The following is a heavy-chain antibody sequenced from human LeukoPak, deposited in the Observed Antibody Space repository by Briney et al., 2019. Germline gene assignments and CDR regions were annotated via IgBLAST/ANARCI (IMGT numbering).Heavy chain of an antibody. V-gene: IGHV3-9*01. D-gene: IGHD3-9*01. CDR2: ISWNSGSI. CDR3: AKVDRRGRYFDWLPLDY. J-gene: IGHJ4*02. CDR1: GFTFDDYA. Sequence: GGSLRLSCAASGFTFDDYAMHWVRQAPGKGLEWVSGISWNSGSIGYADSVKGRFTISRDNALYLQMNSLRAKDTALYYCAKVDRRGRYFDWLPLDYWGQGTLVTVSS.